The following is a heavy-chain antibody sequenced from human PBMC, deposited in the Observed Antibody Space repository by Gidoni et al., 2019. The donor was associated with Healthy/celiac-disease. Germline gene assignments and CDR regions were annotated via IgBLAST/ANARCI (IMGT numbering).Heavy chain of an antibody. CDR1: GFTFSSYA. V-gene: IGHV3-30-3*01. Sequence: QVQLVESGGGVVQPGRSLRLSCAASGFTFSSYAMHWVRQAPGKGLEWVAVISYEGSNKYYADSVKGRFTISRDNSKNTLYLQMNSLRAEDTAVYYCARSESEEFPIDYWGQGTLVTVSS. J-gene: IGHJ4*02. CDR2: ISYEGSNK. CDR3: ARSESEEFPIDY. D-gene: IGHD3-10*01.